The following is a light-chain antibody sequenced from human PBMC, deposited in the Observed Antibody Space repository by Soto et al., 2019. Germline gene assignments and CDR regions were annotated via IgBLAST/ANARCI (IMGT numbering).Light chain of an antibody. CDR3: QQYDNWPSVT. CDR2: GTS. V-gene: IGKV3-15*01. J-gene: IGKJ4*01. Sequence: IVMTQSPATLSLSPGERATLCCRTGQSVGRSLAWYQQKPGQAPRLLIYGTSARATGIPATFSGSGSGTEFTLTISSLQSEDFAIYYCQQYDNWPSVTFGGGTKVDIK. CDR1: QSVGRS.